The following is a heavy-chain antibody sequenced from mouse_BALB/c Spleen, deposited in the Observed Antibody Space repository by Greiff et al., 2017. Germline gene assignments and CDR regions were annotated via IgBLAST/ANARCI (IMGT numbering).Heavy chain of an antibody. CDR1: GFSLTSYG. D-gene: IGHD2-14*01. Sequence: VQVVESGPGLVAPSQSLSITCTVSGFSLTSYGVHWVRQPPGKGLEWLGVIWAGGSTNYNSALMSRLSISKDNSKSQVFLKMNSLQTDDTAMYYCARESVLRPTIGTTEDYYAMDYWGQGTSVTVAS. V-gene: IGHV2-9*02. J-gene: IGHJ4*01. CDR2: IWAGGST. CDR3: ARESVLRPTIGTTEDYYAMDY.